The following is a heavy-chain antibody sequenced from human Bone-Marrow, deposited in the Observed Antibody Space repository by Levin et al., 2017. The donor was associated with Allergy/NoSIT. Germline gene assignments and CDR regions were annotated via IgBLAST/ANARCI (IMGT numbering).Heavy chain of an antibody. CDR1: GFTFSSYG. V-gene: IGHV3-33*01. CDR2: IWYDGSNK. CDR3: ARDSRRQQLGLDAFDI. J-gene: IGHJ3*02. D-gene: IGHD6-13*01. Sequence: GGSLRLSCAASGFTFSSYGMHWVRQAPGKGLEWVAVIWYDGSNKYYADSVKGRFTISRDNSKNTLYLQMNSLRAEDTAVYYGARDSRRQQLGLDAFDIWGQGTMVTVSS.